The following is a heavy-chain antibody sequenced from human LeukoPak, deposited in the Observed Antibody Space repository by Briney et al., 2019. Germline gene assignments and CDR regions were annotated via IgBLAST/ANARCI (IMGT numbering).Heavy chain of an antibody. CDR3: ARQGGSKPLNYFDF. D-gene: IGHD2-15*01. J-gene: IGHJ4*02. CDR1: GSSFTAYY. V-gene: IGHV1-46*01. CDR2: INPSGGSI. Sequence: GSVQVSCKASGSSFTAYYMHWVRQAPGQGLEGMGIINPSGGSISYAHKFQGRVTMTRDTSTSTVYMELSSLRSEDAAVYCCARQGGSKPLNYFDFWGQGTLVTVSS.